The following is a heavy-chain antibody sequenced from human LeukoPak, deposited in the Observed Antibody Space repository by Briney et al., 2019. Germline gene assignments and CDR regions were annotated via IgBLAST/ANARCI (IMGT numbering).Heavy chain of an antibody. J-gene: IGHJ4*02. CDR3: ARDAYDSSGYSFDY. CDR2: IYNSEST. V-gene: IGHV4-59*02. D-gene: IGHD3-22*01. Sequence: SETLSLTCTVSGGSVSTYYWSWIRQPPGKGLEWIGFIYNSESTNYNPSLRSRVTISLDTSKNQFSLKLTSVTAADTAVYYCARDAYDSSGYSFDYWGQGTLVTVSS. CDR1: GGSVSTYY.